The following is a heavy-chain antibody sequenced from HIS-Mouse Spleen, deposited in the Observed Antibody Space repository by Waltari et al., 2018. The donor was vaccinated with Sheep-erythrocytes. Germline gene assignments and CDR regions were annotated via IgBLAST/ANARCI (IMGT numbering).Heavy chain of an antibody. D-gene: IGHD1-26*01. CDR3: ARVSAGELKYYFDY. J-gene: IGHJ4*02. CDR1: GFTFSSYA. V-gene: IGHV3-30*04. Sequence: QVQLVESGGGVVQPGRSLRLSCAASGFTFSSYARPWVRQAPGKGLEWLAVISYDGSNKYYADSVKGRFTISRDNSKNTLYLQMNSLRAEDTAVYYCARVSAGELKYYFDYWGQGTLVTVSS. CDR2: ISYDGSNK.